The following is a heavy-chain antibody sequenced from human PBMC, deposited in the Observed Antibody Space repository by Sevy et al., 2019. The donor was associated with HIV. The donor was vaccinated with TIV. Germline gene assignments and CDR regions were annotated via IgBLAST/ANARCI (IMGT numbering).Heavy chain of an antibody. J-gene: IGHJ1*01. D-gene: IGHD1-26*01. CDR1: GYRFMSYG. V-gene: IGHV1-18*01. CDR3: ARAPSGSQGPGQYFHY. Sequence: ASVKVSCKTSGYRFMSYGISWVRQAPGQGLEWMGWISTFNGDTNAAPKLQGRVTMTTHTSTSTGYMELRSLRSDDTAVYYCARAPSGSQGPGQYFHYWGQGTLVTVSS. CDR2: ISTFNGDT.